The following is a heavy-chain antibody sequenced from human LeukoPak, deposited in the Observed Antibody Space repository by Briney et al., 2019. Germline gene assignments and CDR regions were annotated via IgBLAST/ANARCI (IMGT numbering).Heavy chain of an antibody. Sequence: GGSLRLSCAASGFTFSSYAMSWVRQAPGKGLEWVSAISGSGGSTYYADSVKGRFTISRDNSKNTLYLQMNSLRAEDTAVYYCAKRVWFGELSGLYYGMDVWGQGTTVTVSS. CDR1: GFTFSSYA. CDR2: ISGSGGST. D-gene: IGHD3-10*01. CDR3: AKRVWFGELSGLYYGMDV. V-gene: IGHV3-23*01. J-gene: IGHJ6*02.